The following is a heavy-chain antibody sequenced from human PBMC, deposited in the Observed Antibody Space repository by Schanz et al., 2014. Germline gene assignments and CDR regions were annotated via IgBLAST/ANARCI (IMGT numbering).Heavy chain of an antibody. CDR3: AKERDITGWNHGDY. Sequence: QVQLVESGGGLVKPGGSLRLSCAASGFIFNDYYMNWIRQAPGKGLEWVSGISGSGGDTYYVDSVKGRFTISRDNAKYTLFLQMESLRTEDTAVYHCAKERDITGWNHGDYWGQGTLVTVSS. V-gene: IGHV3-11*06. CDR1: GFIFNDYY. J-gene: IGHJ4*02. CDR2: ISGSGGDT. D-gene: IGHD6-19*01.